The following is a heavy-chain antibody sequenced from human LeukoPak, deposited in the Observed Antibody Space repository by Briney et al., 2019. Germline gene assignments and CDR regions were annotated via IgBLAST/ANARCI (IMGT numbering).Heavy chain of an antibody. D-gene: IGHD2-15*01. CDR2: IRSKPYGGTT. V-gene: IGHV3-49*04. CDR1: GFTVSSNH. J-gene: IGHJ3*02. Sequence: PGGSLRLSCAASGFTVSSNHMSWVRQAPGKGLQWVGFIRSKPYGGTTKYAASVGGRFTISRDNSKSIAYLQMNNLKTEDTALYYCTRGGYCSGGICYSAIDAFDIWGQGTMVTVSS. CDR3: TRGGYCSGGICYSAIDAFDI.